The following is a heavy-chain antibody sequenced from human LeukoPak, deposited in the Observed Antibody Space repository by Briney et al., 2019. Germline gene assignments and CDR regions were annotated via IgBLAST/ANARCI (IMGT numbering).Heavy chain of an antibody. Sequence: GGSLRLSCAASGFTFSIYAMSWVRQAPGKGPEWVSGIGGSGSTTYFSGSVRGRFTISRDNSKNTLSLQMNSLGAEDTAVYYCAKGGGIAAPGGDFDYWGQGTLVTVSS. J-gene: IGHJ4*02. D-gene: IGHD6-13*01. CDR1: GFTFSIYA. V-gene: IGHV3-23*01. CDR3: AKGGGIAAPGGDFDY. CDR2: IGGSGSTT.